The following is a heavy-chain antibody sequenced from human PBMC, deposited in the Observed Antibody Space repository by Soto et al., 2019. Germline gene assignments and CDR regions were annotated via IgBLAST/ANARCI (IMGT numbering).Heavy chain of an antibody. Sequence: QVQLVQSGGEIKKPGASVNVSCKASGYTFMRYGISWVRQAPGQGLEWMGWISGKNDKRNHAQNFRGRITMTTDTPTNTAYLEVRSLGSDDTAIYYSAREGNGYEDYWGQGTLVTVSS. V-gene: IGHV1-18*04. CDR1: GYTFMRYG. CDR2: ISGKNDKR. J-gene: IGHJ4*02. CDR3: AREGNGYEDY. D-gene: IGHD5-12*01.